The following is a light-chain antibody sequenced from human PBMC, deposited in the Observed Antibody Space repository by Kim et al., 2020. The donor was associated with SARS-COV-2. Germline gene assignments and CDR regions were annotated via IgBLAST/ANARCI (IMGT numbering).Light chain of an antibody. CDR1: KVGDKP. V-gene: IGLV3-1*01. CDR3: QAWDRNTCV. CDR2: QDS. Sequence: GSPGQTASITCAGDKVGDKPVSWYQQKPGQSPVLVIYQDSKRPSGIPERFSGSNSGNTATLTIGGTQTMDEADYYCQAWDRNTCVFGTGTKVTVL. J-gene: IGLJ1*01.